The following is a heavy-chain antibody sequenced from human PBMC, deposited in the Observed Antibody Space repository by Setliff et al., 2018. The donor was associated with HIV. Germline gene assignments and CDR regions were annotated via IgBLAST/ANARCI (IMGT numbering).Heavy chain of an antibody. J-gene: IGHJ4*02. CDR1: GYTFTAYY. CDR2: INPYSGGT. CDR3: ARVFQSYFFDF. Sequence: ASVKVSCKASGYTFTAYYIHWVRQAPGQGLEWMGWINPYSGGTNYAQNFQGRVTITADESTSTAYMELNSLRTEDTAVYYCARVFQSYFFDFWGQGTLVTVSS. D-gene: IGHD3-3*01. V-gene: IGHV1-2*02.